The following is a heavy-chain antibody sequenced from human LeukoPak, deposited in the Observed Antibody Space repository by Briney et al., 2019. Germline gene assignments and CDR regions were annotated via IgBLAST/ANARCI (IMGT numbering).Heavy chain of an antibody. CDR3: ARLIVVVTAPSFDY. CDR1: GGSISSSSYY. V-gene: IGHV4-39*07. D-gene: IGHD2-21*02. J-gene: IGHJ4*02. Sequence: SETLSLTCTVSGGSISSSSYYWGWIRQPPGKGLEWIGSIYYSGSTYYNPSLKSRVTVSVDTSKNQFSLKLSSVTAADTAVYYYARLIVVVTAPSFDYWGQGTLVTVSS. CDR2: IYYSGST.